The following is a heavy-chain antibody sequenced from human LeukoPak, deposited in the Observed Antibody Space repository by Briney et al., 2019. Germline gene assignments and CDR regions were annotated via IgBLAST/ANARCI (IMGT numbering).Heavy chain of an antibody. J-gene: IGHJ4*02. CDR3: ARVPGYSSSWYYFDY. V-gene: IGHV4-59*01. D-gene: IGHD6-13*01. CDR1: GGSISSYY. Sequence: PSETLSLTRTVSGGSISSYYWSWIRQPPGKGLEWIGYIYYSGSTNYNPSLKSRVTISVDTSKNQFSLKLSSVTAADTAVYYCARVPGYSSSWYYFDYWGQGTLVTVSS. CDR2: IYYSGST.